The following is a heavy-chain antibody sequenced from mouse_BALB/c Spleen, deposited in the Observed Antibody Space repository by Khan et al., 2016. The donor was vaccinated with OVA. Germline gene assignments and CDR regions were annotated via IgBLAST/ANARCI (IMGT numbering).Heavy chain of an antibody. CDR2: IYPGDGDA. Sequence: QVQLKQSGAELVRPGSSVRISCKASGYEFSSHWMNWVKQRPGQGLEWIGQIYPGDGDADYSGKFKGKATLTADKSSRTAYMQLSSLTSEDSAVFCCAKKVDNDCDWDFDVWGAGTTVTVSS. CDR1: GYEFSSHW. V-gene: IGHV1-80*01. J-gene: IGHJ1*01. D-gene: IGHD2-4*01. CDR3: AKKVDNDCDWDFDV.